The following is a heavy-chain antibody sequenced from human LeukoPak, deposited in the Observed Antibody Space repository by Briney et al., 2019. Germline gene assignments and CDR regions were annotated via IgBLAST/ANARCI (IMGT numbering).Heavy chain of an antibody. CDR1: GFTFTDSY. V-gene: IGHV1-2*02. D-gene: IGHD2/OR15-2a*01. CDR3: AREGNGLLSKDFDY. CDR2: IGPHSSAT. J-gene: IGHJ4*02. Sequence: GASVKVSCKSSGFTFTDSYIHWVRQAPGQGLEWMGYIGPHSSATSSPQEFQGRVTMTRDTSMSTAYMELTRLTSDDTAVYYCAREGNGLLSKDFDYWGQGTLVTVSS.